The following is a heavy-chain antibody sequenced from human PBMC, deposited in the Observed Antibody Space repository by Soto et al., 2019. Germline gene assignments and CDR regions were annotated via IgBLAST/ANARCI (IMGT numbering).Heavy chain of an antibody. CDR3: AKDGYYDSSGYPYNWFDP. Sequence: GFLRLPCAGSGLPFNDYAINWVRQGPGKGLEWVAASTGPGGSTYNADSVKGRFTISRDNSKNTLYLQMNSLRAEDTAVYYCAKDGYYDSSGYPYNWFDPWGQGTLVTVSS. CDR1: GLPFNDYA. D-gene: IGHD3-22*01. CDR2: STGPGGST. V-gene: IGHV3-23*01. J-gene: IGHJ5*02.